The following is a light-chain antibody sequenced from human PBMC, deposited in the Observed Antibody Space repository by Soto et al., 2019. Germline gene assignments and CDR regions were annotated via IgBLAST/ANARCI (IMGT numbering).Light chain of an antibody. J-gene: IGKJ4*01. CDR1: QSVSSY. Sequence: EIVLTHSPATLSLSPGERATLSCRASQSVSSYLAWYQQKPGQAPRLLIYDASNRATGIPARFSGSGSGTDFTLTISSLEPEDFAVYSCQQRSKWPLTFGGGTKVEIK. CDR2: DAS. CDR3: QQRSKWPLT. V-gene: IGKV3-11*01.